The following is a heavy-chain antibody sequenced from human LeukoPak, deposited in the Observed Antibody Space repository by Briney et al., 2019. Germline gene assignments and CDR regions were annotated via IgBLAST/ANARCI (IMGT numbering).Heavy chain of an antibody. J-gene: IGHJ4*02. CDR2: IYKSGST. CDR3: ARDSGYDNRAYFFDY. D-gene: IGHD5-12*01. Sequence: SQTLSLTCTVSGGSISSGIYYWNWIRQYAGKGLEWIGRIYKSGSTNYSPSLKSRLTISIDTSKNQFSLKLSSVTAADTAVYHCARDSGYDNRAYFFDYWGQGILVTVSS. V-gene: IGHV4-61*02. CDR1: GGSISSGIYY.